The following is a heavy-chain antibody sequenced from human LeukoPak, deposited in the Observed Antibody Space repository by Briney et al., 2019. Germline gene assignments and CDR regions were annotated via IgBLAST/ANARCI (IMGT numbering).Heavy chain of an antibody. Sequence: SETLSLTCTVSGGSISSYYWSWIRQPPVKGLEWIGYIYYSGSTNYNPSLKSRVTISVDTSKNQFSLKLSSVTAADTAVYYCARAPDYGGNSEDAFDIWGQGTMVTVSS. V-gene: IGHV4-59*01. CDR1: GGSISSYY. CDR2: IYYSGST. CDR3: ARAPDYGGNSEDAFDI. D-gene: IGHD4-23*01. J-gene: IGHJ3*02.